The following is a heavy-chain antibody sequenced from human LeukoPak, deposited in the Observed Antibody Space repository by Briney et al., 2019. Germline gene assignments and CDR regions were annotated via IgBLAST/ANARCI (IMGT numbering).Heavy chain of an antibody. J-gene: IGHJ3*02. D-gene: IGHD2-21*02. CDR1: GFTFSNYF. V-gene: IGHV3-30*04. CDR2: IASDGSHT. Sequence: PGRSLRLSCAASGFTFSNYFMHWVRQAPGKGLEWVAAIASDGSHTFYAESVKGRFTISRDNSKNTLYLQMNSLRAEDTAVYFCARERQDTVIHSGAFDIWGQGTMVTVSS. CDR3: ARERQDTVIHSGAFDI.